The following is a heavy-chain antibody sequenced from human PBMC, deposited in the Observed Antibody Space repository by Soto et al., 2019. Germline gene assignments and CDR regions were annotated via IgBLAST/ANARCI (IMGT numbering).Heavy chain of an antibody. CDR1: GDSISGGGDY. J-gene: IGHJ5*02. D-gene: IGHD3-16*02. Sequence: QVQLQESGPGLVKPSQTLSLTCTVSGDSISGGGDYWSWIRQHPGKGLEWIGYMYYSGSTYYNPSLESRVTISVDTSKNQFSLKLSSVTAADTAVYYCARPQGSYHPQNWLDPWGQGILVTVSS. CDR3: ARPQGSYHPQNWLDP. CDR2: MYYSGST. V-gene: IGHV4-31*03.